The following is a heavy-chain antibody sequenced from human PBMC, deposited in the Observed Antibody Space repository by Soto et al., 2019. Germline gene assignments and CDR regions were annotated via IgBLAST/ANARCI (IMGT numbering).Heavy chain of an antibody. CDR3: AKVSSSWYAGFFDL. D-gene: IGHD6-13*01. J-gene: IGHJ4*02. CDR1: GSTFSSHA. Sequence: PGGSLRLSCTASGSTFSSHAMTWVRQAPGKGLEWVSGLSDSGDSIYYADSVKGRFTIYRDNSMNTLHLQMNTLRVEDTAVYYCAKVSSSWYAGFFDLWGQGTLVTVSS. V-gene: IGHV3-23*01. CDR2: LSDSGDSI.